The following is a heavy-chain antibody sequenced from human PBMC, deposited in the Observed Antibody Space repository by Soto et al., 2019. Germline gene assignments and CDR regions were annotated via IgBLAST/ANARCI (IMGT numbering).Heavy chain of an antibody. V-gene: IGHV4-59*01. CDR2: IHYSGTT. CDR1: GGSMRNYF. Sequence: PSETLSLTCTVSGGSMRNYFWTWIRQPPGKGLEWIGYIHYSGTTSFFPSYNPSLRSRVTISEDTSKNQFSLKLLSVTTADTAVYFCAAGGGSSRNLAPYYLDFWGQGTLVTVSS. D-gene: IGHD6-13*01. CDR3: AAGGGSSRNLAPYYLDF. J-gene: IGHJ4*02.